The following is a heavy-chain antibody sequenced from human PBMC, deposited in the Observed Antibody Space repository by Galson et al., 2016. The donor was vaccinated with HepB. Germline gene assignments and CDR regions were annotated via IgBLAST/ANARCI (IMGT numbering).Heavy chain of an antibody. Sequence: SVKVSCKASGYIFTIYYIHWLRQAPGQGLEWMGVHNPSGGGTGFGQKFQGRLTMTSDTSTSTAFMDLSSLSSEDTAVYYCVRDRRYHYGYAHFPDYHYYYGMDFWGQGTTVTVSS. CDR3: VRDRRYHYGYAHFPDYHYYYGMDF. D-gene: IGHD5-18*01. CDR1: GYIFTIYY. V-gene: IGHV1-46*01. J-gene: IGHJ6*02. CDR2: HNPSGGGT.